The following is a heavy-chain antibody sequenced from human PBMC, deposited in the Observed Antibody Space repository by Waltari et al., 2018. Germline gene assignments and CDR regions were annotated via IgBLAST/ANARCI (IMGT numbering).Heavy chain of an antibody. CDR2: ISGSGGST. CDR1: GFTFSSYA. Sequence: EVQLLESGGGLVQPGGSLRLSCAASGFTFSSYAMSWVRQAPGKGLEWVSAISGSGGSTYYADSVKGRFPISRDNSKNTLYLQMNSLRAEDTAVYYCAKWGSYYDILTGYYIGDYWGQGTLVTVSS. J-gene: IGHJ4*02. D-gene: IGHD3-9*01. CDR3: AKWGSYYDILTGYYIGDY. V-gene: IGHV3-23*01.